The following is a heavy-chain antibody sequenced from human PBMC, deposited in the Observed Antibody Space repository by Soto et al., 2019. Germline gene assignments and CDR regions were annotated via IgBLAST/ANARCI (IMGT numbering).Heavy chain of an antibody. V-gene: IGHV3-21*01. CDR1: GFTFSSYS. CDR3: AREGQPSNYCYDSSGYSV. Sequence: GGSLRLSCAASGFTFSSYSMNWVRQAPGKGLEWVSSISSSSSYIYYADSVKGRFTISRDNAKNSLYLQMNSLSAEDTAVYYCAREGQPSNYCYDSSGYSVWGQGTLVTVSS. J-gene: IGHJ4*02. D-gene: IGHD3-22*01. CDR2: ISSSSSYI.